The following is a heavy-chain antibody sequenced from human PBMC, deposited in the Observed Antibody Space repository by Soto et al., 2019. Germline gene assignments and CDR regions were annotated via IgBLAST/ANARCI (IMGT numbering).Heavy chain of an antibody. CDR1: GGSVSSGRFY. D-gene: IGHD6-19*01. V-gene: IGHV4-61*01. J-gene: IGHJ4*02. CDR3: ARSGSGSGWL. Sequence: TLSLTCTVSGGSVSSGRFYWSWIRQPPGKGLEWIGYIYYSGSTKYNSSLRSRVTISVDTSKNQFSLKLTSVTAADTAVYYCARSGSGSGWLGGQGTPVTVSS. CDR2: IYYSGST.